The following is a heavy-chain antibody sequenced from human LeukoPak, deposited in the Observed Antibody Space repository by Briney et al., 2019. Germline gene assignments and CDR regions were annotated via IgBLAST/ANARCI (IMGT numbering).Heavy chain of an antibody. CDR2: ISYDGSNK. V-gene: IGHV3-30-3*02. D-gene: IGHD3-22*01. Sequence: GGSLRLSCAASGFTFSSYAMHWVRQAPGKGLEWVAVISYDGSNKYYADSVKGRFTISRDNSKNTLYLQMNSLRAEDTAVYYCAKSEMIVVVITPYFDYWGQGTLVTVSS. CDR3: AKSEMIVVVITPYFDY. CDR1: GFTFSSYA. J-gene: IGHJ4*02.